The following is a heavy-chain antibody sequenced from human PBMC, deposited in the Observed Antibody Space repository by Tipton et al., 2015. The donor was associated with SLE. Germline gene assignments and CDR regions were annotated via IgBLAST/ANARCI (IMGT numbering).Heavy chain of an antibody. D-gene: IGHD5-12*01. CDR3: ARLISAYDCNFDY. V-gene: IGHV4-39*07. CDR2: FYYGKST. J-gene: IGHJ4*01. CDR1: GGSISGYH. Sequence: TLSLTCTVSGGSISGYHWGWIRQPPGKGLEWIGSFYYGKSTFYNPSLKSRVTISVDTSTNRLSLQLSSVTAADTALYYCARLISAYDCNFDYWGQGSLVTVSS.